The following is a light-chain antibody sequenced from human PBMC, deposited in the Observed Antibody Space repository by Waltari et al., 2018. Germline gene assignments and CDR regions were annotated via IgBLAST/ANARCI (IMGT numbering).Light chain of an antibody. CDR2: GGS. V-gene: IGKV3-15*01. CDR3: HQYNNWPTFT. Sequence: EIEMTQSPATLSVSPGERVTLSCRASQSVGNNLAWYQQRPGQAPRLLIYGGSTRATDISDRFSGSGSGTDFTLTISALQSEDLAVYYCHQYNNWPTFTFGQGTKLQIE. CDR1: QSVGNN. J-gene: IGKJ2*01.